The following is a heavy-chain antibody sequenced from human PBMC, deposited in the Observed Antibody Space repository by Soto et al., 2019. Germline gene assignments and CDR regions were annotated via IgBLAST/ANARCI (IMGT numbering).Heavy chain of an antibody. CDR3: ARGSKRCSGGSCYCDAFDI. J-gene: IGHJ3*02. Sequence: SETLSLTCTVSGGSISSSSYYWGWIRQPPGKGLEWIGSIYYSGSTYYNPSLKGRVTISVDTSKNQFSLKLSSVTAADTAVYYCARGSKRCSGGSCYCDAFDIWGQGTMVTVSS. CDR1: GGSISSSSYY. V-gene: IGHV4-39*01. CDR2: IYYSGST. D-gene: IGHD2-15*01.